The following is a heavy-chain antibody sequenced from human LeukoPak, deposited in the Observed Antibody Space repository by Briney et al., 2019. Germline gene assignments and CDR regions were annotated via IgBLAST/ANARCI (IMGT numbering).Heavy chain of an antibody. CDR3: ARYGASPSNYFDY. Sequence: PSETLSLTCTVSGGSISGYYWSWIRQPPGKGLEWIGYVYYSGCTNYNPSLKSRVTISVDTSKNQFSLKLNSVTAADTAVYYCARYGASPSNYFDYWGQGTLVTVSS. J-gene: IGHJ4*02. CDR1: GGSISGYY. CDR2: VYYSGCT. D-gene: IGHD4-17*01. V-gene: IGHV4-59*08.